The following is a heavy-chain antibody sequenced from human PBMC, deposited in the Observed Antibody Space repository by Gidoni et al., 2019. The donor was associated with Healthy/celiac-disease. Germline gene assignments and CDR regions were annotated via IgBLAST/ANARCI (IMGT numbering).Heavy chain of an antibody. J-gene: IGHJ4*02. CDR1: GFTFILYA. Sequence: EVQLLESVGGLVQPWGSLLLSCAASGFTFILYAMIWVRQAPGKGLEWVSAISGSGGSTYYADSVKGRFTISRDNSKNTLYLQMNSLRAEDTAVYYCAKGRPEYYYGSGSFDYWGQGTLVTVSS. D-gene: IGHD3-10*01. CDR2: ISGSGGST. V-gene: IGHV3-23*01. CDR3: AKGRPEYYYGSGSFDY.